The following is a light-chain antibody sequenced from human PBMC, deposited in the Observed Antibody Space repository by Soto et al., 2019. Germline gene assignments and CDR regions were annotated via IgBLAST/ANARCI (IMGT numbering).Light chain of an antibody. CDR1: QTVSQSVSST. Sequence: EIVSTQSPATLSLSPGERATLSCRASQTVSQSVSSTLAWYQQKPGRAPRLLIHGASTRATGIPARFSGSGSGTEFTLTISSLQSEDLAVYFCQQYHNWPPTFGQGTKVDI. CDR3: QQYHNWPPT. CDR2: GAS. J-gene: IGKJ1*01. V-gene: IGKV3-15*01.